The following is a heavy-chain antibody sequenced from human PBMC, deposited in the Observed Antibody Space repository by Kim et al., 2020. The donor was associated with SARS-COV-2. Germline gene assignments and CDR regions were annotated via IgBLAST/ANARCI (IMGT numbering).Heavy chain of an antibody. CDR3: ARDAGTYCSGGSCYSRYFDY. Sequence: SETLSLTCTVSGGSISSGGYYWSWIRQHPGKGLEWIGYIYYSGSTYYNPSLKSRVTISVDTSKNQFSLKLSSVTAADTAVYYCARDAGTYCSGGSCYSRYFDYWGQGTLVTVSS. D-gene: IGHD2-15*01. CDR2: IYYSGST. V-gene: IGHV4-31*03. J-gene: IGHJ4*02. CDR1: GGSISSGGYY.